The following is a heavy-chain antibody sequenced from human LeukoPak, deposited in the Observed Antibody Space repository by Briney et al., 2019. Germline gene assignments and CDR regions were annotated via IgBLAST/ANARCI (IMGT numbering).Heavy chain of an antibody. J-gene: IGHJ4*02. CDR3: AGNNYASGTFPVY. D-gene: IGHD3-10*01. Sequence: GGSLRLSCAASGFTVGSNYMSWVRQAPGKGLEWVSSIYSGGSTDYEASVKGRFTISRDSSKNTVYQQMNSLRSDDTAVYFCAGNNYASGTFPVYWGQGTLVTVSS. CDR2: IYSGGST. V-gene: IGHV3-66*02. CDR1: GFTVGSNY.